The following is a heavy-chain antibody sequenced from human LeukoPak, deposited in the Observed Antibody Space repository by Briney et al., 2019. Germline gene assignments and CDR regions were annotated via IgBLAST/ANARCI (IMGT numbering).Heavy chain of an antibody. J-gene: IGHJ4*02. CDR3: AFSAHSNTAMAPFDY. D-gene: IGHD5-18*01. Sequence: SETLSLTCTVSGGSISSYYWSWIRQPPGKGLEWIGYIYYSGSTNYNPSLKSRVTISVDTSKNQFSLKLSSVTAADTAVYYCAFSAHSNTAMAPFDYWGQGTLVTVSS. V-gene: IGHV4-59*01. CDR1: GGSISSYY. CDR2: IYYSGST.